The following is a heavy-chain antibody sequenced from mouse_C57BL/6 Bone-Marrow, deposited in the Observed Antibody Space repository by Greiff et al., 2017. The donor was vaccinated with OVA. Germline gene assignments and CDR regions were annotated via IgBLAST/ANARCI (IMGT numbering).Heavy chain of an antibody. CDR1: GYTFTSYD. Sequence: VQLQQSGPELVKPGASVKLSCKASGYTFTSYDINWVKQRHGQGLEWIGWIYPRDGSTKYNEKFKGKATLTVDTSSSTAYMELHSLTSEDSAVYFCARKGPGSSWWFAYWGQGTLVTVSA. J-gene: IGHJ3*01. D-gene: IGHD1-1*01. CDR3: ARKGPGSSWWFAY. V-gene: IGHV1-85*01. CDR2: IYPRDGST.